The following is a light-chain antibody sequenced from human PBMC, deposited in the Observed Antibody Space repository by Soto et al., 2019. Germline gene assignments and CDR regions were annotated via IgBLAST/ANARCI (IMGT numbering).Light chain of an antibody. V-gene: IGLV2-14*01. CDR1: SSDVGGYNY. Sequence: SALTQPASVSGSPGPSITISCTGASSDVGGYNYVSWYQQHPGKAPKLMIYAVSNRPSGVSNRFSGSKSGNTASLTISGLQAEDEADYYCSSYTRSSTRVFGGGTKLTVL. J-gene: IGLJ2*01. CDR2: AVS. CDR3: SSYTRSSTRV.